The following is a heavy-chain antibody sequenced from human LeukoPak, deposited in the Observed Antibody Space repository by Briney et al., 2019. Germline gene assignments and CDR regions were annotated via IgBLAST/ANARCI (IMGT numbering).Heavy chain of an antibody. D-gene: IGHD4-17*01. J-gene: IGHJ4*02. CDR3: AMTTVTTEWDY. V-gene: IGHV3-30*03. Sequence: PGGSLRLSCAASGFTFSSYGMHWVRQAPGKGLEWVAVISYDGSNKYYAESVKGRFTISRDNSKNTLYLQMNSLRAEDTAVYYCAMTTVTTEWDYWGQGTLVTVSS. CDR1: GFTFSSYG. CDR2: ISYDGSNK.